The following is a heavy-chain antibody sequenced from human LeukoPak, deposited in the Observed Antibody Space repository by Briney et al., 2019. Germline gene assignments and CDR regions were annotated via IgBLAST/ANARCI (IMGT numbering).Heavy chain of an antibody. J-gene: IGHJ5*02. D-gene: IGHD1-14*01. CDR2: ISSSSSYI. V-gene: IGHV3-21*01. CDR1: GFTFSSYS. CDR3: ARGGTGRFDP. Sequence: GGSLRLSCAASGFTFSSYSMNWVRQAPGKGLEWVSSISSSSSYIYYADSVKGRFTISRDNVKNSLYLQMNSLRAEDTAVYYCARGGTGRFDPWGQGTLVTVSS.